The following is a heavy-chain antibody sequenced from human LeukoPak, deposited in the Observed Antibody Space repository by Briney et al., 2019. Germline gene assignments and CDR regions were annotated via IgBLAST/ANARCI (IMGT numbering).Heavy chain of an antibody. Sequence: GASVKVSCKASGGTFSSYAISWVRQAPGQGLEWMGGIIPIFGTANYAQKFQGRVTITADESTSTAYMELSSLRSEDTAVYYCARSEVPAAISYGVDVWGQGTTVTVSS. CDR3: ARSEVPAAISYGVDV. CDR2: IIPIFGTA. CDR1: GGTFSSYA. J-gene: IGHJ6*02. V-gene: IGHV1-69*13. D-gene: IGHD2-2*01.